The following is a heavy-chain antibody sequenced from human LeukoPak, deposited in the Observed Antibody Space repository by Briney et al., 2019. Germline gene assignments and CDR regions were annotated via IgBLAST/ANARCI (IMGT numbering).Heavy chain of an antibody. Sequence: GGSLRLSCAASGFTFSSYAMSGGRPAPGKGLEWVSAISGSGGSTYHADSVKGRFTISRDNSKNTLYLQMNSLRAEDTAVYYCAKVPITMVRGVSVDYDYWGQGTLVTVSS. CDR3: AKVPITMVRGVSVDYDY. D-gene: IGHD3-10*01. J-gene: IGHJ4*02. CDR2: ISGSGGST. V-gene: IGHV3-23*01. CDR1: GFTFSSYA.